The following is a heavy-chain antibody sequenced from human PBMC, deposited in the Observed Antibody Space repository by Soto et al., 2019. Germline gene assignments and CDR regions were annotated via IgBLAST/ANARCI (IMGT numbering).Heavy chain of an antibody. CDR1: GFTFSSYG. J-gene: IGHJ6*02. V-gene: IGHV3-30*03. Sequence: QVQLVESGGGVVQPGRSLRLSCAASGFTFSSYGMHWVRQAPGKGLEWVAVISYDGSNKYYADSVKGRFTISRDNSMNTLYLQMNSLRAEDTAGYYCAIAHLLQWGGATPYDYGMDVWGQGTTVTVSS. CDR2: ISYDGSNK. CDR3: AIAHLLQWGGATPYDYGMDV. D-gene: IGHD1-26*01.